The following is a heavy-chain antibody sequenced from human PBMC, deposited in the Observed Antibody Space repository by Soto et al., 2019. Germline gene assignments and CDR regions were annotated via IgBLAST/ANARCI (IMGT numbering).Heavy chain of an antibody. CDR2: ISGSGGST. D-gene: IGHD3-3*01. J-gene: IGHJ6*02. CDR1: GFTFSSYA. CDR3: AKVIDFWSGYSLGPIYYYGMDV. Sequence: PGGSLRLSCAASGFTFSSYAMSWVRQAPGKGLGWVSAISGSGGSTYYADSVKGRFTISRDNSKNTLYLQMNSLRAEDTAVYYCAKVIDFWSGYSLGPIYYYGMDVWGQGTTVTVSS. V-gene: IGHV3-23*01.